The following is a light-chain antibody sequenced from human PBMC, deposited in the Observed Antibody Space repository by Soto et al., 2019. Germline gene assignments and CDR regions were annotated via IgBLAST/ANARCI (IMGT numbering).Light chain of an antibody. Sequence: DIQITQSPATLSASVGDRVTITCRASQSISSWLAWYQQKPGKAPKLLIYKASTLKSGVPSRFSGSGSGTEFTLTISSLQPDDFATYYCQQYNSYSRFGQGTKVDIK. CDR2: KAS. CDR3: QQYNSYSR. J-gene: IGKJ1*01. CDR1: QSISSW. V-gene: IGKV1-5*03.